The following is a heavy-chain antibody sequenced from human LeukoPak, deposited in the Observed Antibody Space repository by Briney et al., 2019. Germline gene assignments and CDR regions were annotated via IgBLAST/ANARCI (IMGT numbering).Heavy chain of an antibody. D-gene: IGHD6-19*01. CDR3: AKTIAVAGTEAFEI. V-gene: IGHV3-30*02. CDR1: GFTFSSYG. Sequence: GGSLRLSCAASGFTFSSYGMHWVRQAPGKGMEWVAFIRYDGSNNYYADSLKGRFTISRDNSKSTLYLQMNSLRAEDTAVYYCAKTIAVAGTEAFEIWGQGTMFTVSS. J-gene: IGHJ3*02. CDR2: IRYDGSNN.